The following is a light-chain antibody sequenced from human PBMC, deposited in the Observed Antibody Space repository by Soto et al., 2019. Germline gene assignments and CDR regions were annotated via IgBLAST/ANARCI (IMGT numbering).Light chain of an antibody. V-gene: IGKV3-20*01. Sequence: EIVLTQSPGTLSLSPGERATLSCRASQSVSSSYLAWYQQKPGQAPRLLIYGASSRATVIPDRFSGSGSGTDFTLTISRLEPEDFAVYYCHQDGSSPWTFGQGTKVEVK. CDR1: QSVSSSY. CDR3: HQDGSSPWT. J-gene: IGKJ1*01. CDR2: GAS.